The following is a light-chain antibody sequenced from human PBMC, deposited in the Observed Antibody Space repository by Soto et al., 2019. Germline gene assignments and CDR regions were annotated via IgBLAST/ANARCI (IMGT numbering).Light chain of an antibody. CDR2: GAS. Sequence: EIVLTQSPGTLSLSPGERATLSCRASQSVSSSYLAWYQQKPGQAPRLLIYGASTRATGVPDRFSGSGSGTDFTLTISRLEPEDLEVYYCQQYGNSPLTFGQGTKVEIK. CDR1: QSVSSSY. J-gene: IGKJ1*01. V-gene: IGKV3-20*01. CDR3: QQYGNSPLT.